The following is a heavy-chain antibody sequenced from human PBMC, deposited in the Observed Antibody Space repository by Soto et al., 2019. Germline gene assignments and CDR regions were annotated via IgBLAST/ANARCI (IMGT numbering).Heavy chain of an antibody. CDR1: GDTFTFYS. CDR2: INPILSMS. Sequence: QVQLVQSGAEVKRPGSSVKVSCKASGDTFTFYSINWVRQAPGLGLEWMGRINPILSMSNYAQRFQGRVTMAADKSTSTADMKLSSLRSEDPAIYYCASSYGSGYRAFDYWGQGALVTVSS. V-gene: IGHV1-69*02. CDR3: ASSYGSGYRAFDY. D-gene: IGHD3-10*01. J-gene: IGHJ4*02.